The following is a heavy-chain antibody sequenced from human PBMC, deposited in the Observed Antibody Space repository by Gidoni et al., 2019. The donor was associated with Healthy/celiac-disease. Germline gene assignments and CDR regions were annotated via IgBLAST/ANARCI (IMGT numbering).Heavy chain of an antibody. Sequence: QVQLVQSGAEVKKPGYSVKVSCKASGGTFSRYALSWVRPAPGQGLEWMGGIIPIFGTANYAQKFQGRVTITADKSTSTAYMELSSLRSEDTAVYYCARGDYYDSSGYYFPGGHAWGQGTLVTVSS. CDR3: ARGDYYDSSGYYFPGGHA. D-gene: IGHD3-22*01. CDR1: GGTFSRYA. CDR2: IIPIFGTA. V-gene: IGHV1-69*06. J-gene: IGHJ4*02.